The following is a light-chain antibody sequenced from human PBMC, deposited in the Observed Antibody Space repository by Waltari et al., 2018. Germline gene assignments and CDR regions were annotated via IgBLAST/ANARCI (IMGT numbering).Light chain of an antibody. J-gene: IGLJ1*01. Sequence: YVLTQPPPVSVAPGNTATLPCGGDDVGSYSVHWYQKKPGQAPVLVIFYDNDRPSGIPERFSGSNSGNTATLTTSRVEAGDEADYYCQVWETTRGHQGVFGPGTKVTVL. V-gene: IGLV3-21*01. CDR2: YDN. CDR1: DVGSYS. CDR3: QVWETTRGHQGV.